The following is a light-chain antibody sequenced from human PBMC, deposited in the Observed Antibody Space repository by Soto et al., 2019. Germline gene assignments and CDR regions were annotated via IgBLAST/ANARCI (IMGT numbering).Light chain of an antibody. V-gene: IGLV2-23*03. CDR2: EGS. CDR3: CSYAGSSTV. Sequence: QSALTQPASVSGSPGQSITISCTGTSSDVGSYNLVSWYQQHPGKAPKLMIYEGSKRPSGVSNRFSGSKSGNTASLTISGLQAEDEADYYCCSYAGSSTVFGTGTKLNVL. J-gene: IGLJ1*01. CDR1: SSDVGSYNL.